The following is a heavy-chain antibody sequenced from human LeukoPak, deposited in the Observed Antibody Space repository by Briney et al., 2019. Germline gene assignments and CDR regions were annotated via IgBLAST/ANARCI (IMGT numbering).Heavy chain of an antibody. CDR1: GYSFTSYW. Sequence: ESLKISCKGSGYSFTSYWIGWVRQMPGKGLEWMGIIYPGDSDTRYSPSFQGQVTISADKSINTAYLQWSSLKASDTAMYYCARLLRNIAAAVYFFDYWGQGTLVTVSS. CDR2: IYPGDSDT. J-gene: IGHJ4*02. V-gene: IGHV5-51*01. CDR3: ARLLRNIAAAVYFFDY. D-gene: IGHD6-13*01.